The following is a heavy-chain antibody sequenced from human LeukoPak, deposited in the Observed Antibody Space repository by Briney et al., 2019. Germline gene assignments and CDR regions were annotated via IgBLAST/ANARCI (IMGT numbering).Heavy chain of an antibody. J-gene: IGHJ3*02. CDR1: GFIFSSYA. V-gene: IGHV3-33*01. CDR3: AREVDCSGGSCYRGAFDI. Sequence: GGSLRLSCAASGFIFSSYAMHWVRQAPGKGLEWVAAIWYDGSNDYYGDSVTGRFTISRDNSKNTLFLQMNSLRTEDTAVYYCAREVDCSGGSCYRGAFDIWGQGTMVTVAS. CDR2: IWYDGSND. D-gene: IGHD2-15*01.